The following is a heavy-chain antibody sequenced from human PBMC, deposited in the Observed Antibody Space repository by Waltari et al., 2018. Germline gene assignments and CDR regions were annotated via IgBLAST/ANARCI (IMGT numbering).Heavy chain of an antibody. V-gene: IGHV3-21*01. CDR3: AREWGVMVGTAGYYFDY. CDR1: GCTFSSQN. J-gene: IGHJ4*02. CDR2: ISSGSSYI. D-gene: IGHD2-15*01. Sequence: EVQLVGSGGGLVKPGGPLRLACAAAGCTFSSQNMNGVRQDPGKGLEWVSSISSGSSYIYYADSVKGRFTISRDNAKNSLYLQMNSLRAEDTAVYYCAREWGVMVGTAGYYFDYWGQGTLVTVSS.